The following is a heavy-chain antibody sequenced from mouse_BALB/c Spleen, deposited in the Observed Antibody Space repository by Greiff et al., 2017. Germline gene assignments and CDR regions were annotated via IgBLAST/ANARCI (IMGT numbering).Heavy chain of an antibody. CDR1: GYTFTSYN. Sequence: SGAELVRSGASVKMSCKASGYTFTSYNMHWVKQTPGQGLEWIGYIYPGNGGTNYNQKFKGKATLTADTSSSTAYMQISSLTSEDSAVYFCAREYGNYPWFAYWGQGTLVTVSA. D-gene: IGHD2-10*02. V-gene: IGHV1-12*01. J-gene: IGHJ3*01. CDR3: AREYGNYPWFAY. CDR2: IYPGNGGT.